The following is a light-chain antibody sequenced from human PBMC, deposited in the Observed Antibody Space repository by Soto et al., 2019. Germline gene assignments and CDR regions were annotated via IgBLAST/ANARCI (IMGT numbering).Light chain of an antibody. J-gene: IGKJ4*01. V-gene: IGKV1-9*01. Sequence: DIQLTQSPSFLSASVGDRVTISCRASQGISDYLAWYQQKPGKAPKLLIYGASTLQSGVPSRFSGSASGTEFTLTISSLAPEEFATYFCQQFNAYPLTFGGGPKLEIK. CDR3: QQFNAYPLT. CDR1: QGISDY. CDR2: GAS.